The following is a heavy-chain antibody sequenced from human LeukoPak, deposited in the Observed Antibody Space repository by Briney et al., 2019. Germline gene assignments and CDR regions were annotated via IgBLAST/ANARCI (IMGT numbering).Heavy chain of an antibody. CDR3: ARGKYNYGYILDY. J-gene: IGHJ4*02. CDR1: GFTFSSYS. CDR2: ISSSSSYI. Sequence: GGSLRLSCAASGFTFSSYSMNWVRQAPGKGLEWVSSISSSSSYIYYADSLKGRFTISRDNAKNSLYLQMNSLRAEDTAVYYCARGKYNYGYILDYWGQGTLVTVSS. D-gene: IGHD5-18*01. V-gene: IGHV3-21*01.